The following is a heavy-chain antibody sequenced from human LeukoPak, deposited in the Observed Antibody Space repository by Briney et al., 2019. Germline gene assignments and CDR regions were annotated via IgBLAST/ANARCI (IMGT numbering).Heavy chain of an antibody. J-gene: IGHJ3*02. CDR3: AREQVAPGGAFDI. Sequence: GRSLRLSCAASGFNFSNYGMHWVRQAPGKGLEWVSVIYSGGSTYYADSVKGRFTISRDNSKNTLYLQMNSLRAEDTAVYYCAREQVAPGGAFDIWGQGTMVTVSS. V-gene: IGHV3-53*01. D-gene: IGHD2-8*02. CDR1: GFNFSNYG. CDR2: IYSGGST.